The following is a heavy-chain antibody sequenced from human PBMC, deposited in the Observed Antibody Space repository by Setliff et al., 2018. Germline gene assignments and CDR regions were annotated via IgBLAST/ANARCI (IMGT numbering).Heavy chain of an antibody. CDR3: ARVPRLEWLLPTFDS. CDR2: ISGYNGNT. J-gene: IGHJ4*02. V-gene: IGHV1-18*01. CDR1: GYTFISYG. D-gene: IGHD3-3*01. Sequence: ASVKVSCTTSGYTFISYGISWVRQAPGQGLEWMGWISGYNGNTDYAQNLQGRVTMTIDTSTSTAYMELRSLRSDDTAVYYCARVPRLEWLLPTFDSWGQGTLVTVSS.